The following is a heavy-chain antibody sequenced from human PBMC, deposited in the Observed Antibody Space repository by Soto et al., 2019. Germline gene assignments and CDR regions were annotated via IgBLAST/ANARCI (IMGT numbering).Heavy chain of an antibody. CDR1: GGTFSSYA. D-gene: IGHD3-22*01. J-gene: IGHJ4*02. V-gene: IGHV1-69*13. CDR2: IIPIFGTA. CDR3: ARAGYYYDSSGYYYYFDY. Sequence: SVKVSCKASGGTFSSYAISWVRQAPGQGLEWMGGIIPIFGTANYAQKFQGRVTITADESTSTAYMELSSLRSEDMAVYYCARAGYYYDSSGYYYYFDYWGQGTLVTVSS.